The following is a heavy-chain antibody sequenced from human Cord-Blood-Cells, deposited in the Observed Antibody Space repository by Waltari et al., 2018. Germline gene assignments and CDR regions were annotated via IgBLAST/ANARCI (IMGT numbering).Heavy chain of an antibody. CDR1: GYTFPGYY. J-gene: IGHJ3*02. CDR3: ASYCSGSSCYVAFDI. D-gene: IGHD2-15*01. CDR2: INPNSGGT. V-gene: IGHV1-2*02. Sequence: QVQLVQSGAEVKKPGASVKVSCKASGYTFPGYYMHWVRQAPGQGREWMGWINPNSGGTNYAQKFQGRVTMTRATSISTAYMELSRLRSEDTAVYYCASYCSGSSCYVAFDIWGQGTMVTVSS.